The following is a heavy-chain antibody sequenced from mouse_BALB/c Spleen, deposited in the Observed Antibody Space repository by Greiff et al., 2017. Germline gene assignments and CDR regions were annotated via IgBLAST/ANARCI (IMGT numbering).Heavy chain of an antibody. Sequence: EVHLVESGGDLVKPGGSLKLSCAASGFTFSSYGMSWVRQTPDKRLEWVATISSGGSYTYYPDSVKGRFTISRDNAKNTLYLQMSSLKSEDTAMYYCARHITTVAPMEYWGQGASDTVSS. CDR3: ARHITTVAPMEY. J-gene: IGHJ4*01. V-gene: IGHV5-6*01. CDR2: ISSGGSYT. D-gene: IGHD1-1*01. CDR1: GFTFSSYG.